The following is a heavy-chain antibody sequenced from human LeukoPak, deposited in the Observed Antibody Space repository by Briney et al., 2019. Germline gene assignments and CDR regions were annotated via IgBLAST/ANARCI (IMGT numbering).Heavy chain of an antibody. CDR1: GFTFSSYG. CDR2: ISYDGSSK. CDR3: AKAVAGKIGIWDY. J-gene: IGHJ4*02. V-gene: IGHV3-30*18. D-gene: IGHD6-19*01. Sequence: PGRSLRLSCAASGFTFSSYGMHWVRQAPGKGLEWVAGISYDGSSKYYVDSVTGRSTISRDNSKNTLYLQMNSLRAEDTATYYCAKAVAGKIGIWDYWGQGTLVTVSS.